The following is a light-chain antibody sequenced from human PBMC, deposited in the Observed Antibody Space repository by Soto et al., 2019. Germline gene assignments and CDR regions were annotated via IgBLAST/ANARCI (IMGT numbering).Light chain of an antibody. J-gene: IGLJ3*02. CDR2: EVS. Sequence: QSVLTQPASVSGSPGQSITIACTGTSSDVGGYNYVSWFQQHPGKAPKLKIYEVSDRHSGVSNRFSGSKSGYTASLTISELQAADEADYYCTSFTSSSTWVFGGGTQLTVL. V-gene: IGLV2-14*03. CDR3: TSFTSSSTWV. CDR1: SSDVGGYNY.